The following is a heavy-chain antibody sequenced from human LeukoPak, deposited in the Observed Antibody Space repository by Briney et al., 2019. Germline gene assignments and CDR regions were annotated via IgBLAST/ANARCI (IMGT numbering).Heavy chain of an antibody. D-gene: IGHD3-16*02. CDR3: ARVGGRYSPLGY. CDR2: IKQDGSEK. V-gene: IGHV3-7*01. Sequence: GGSLRLSCAASGFTFSSYWMSWVRQAPGRGLEWVANIKQDGSEKYYVDSVKGRFTISRDNDKNSLFLQMTSLRAEDTAVYYCARVGGRYSPLGYWGQGTLVTVSS. J-gene: IGHJ4*02. CDR1: GFTFSSYW.